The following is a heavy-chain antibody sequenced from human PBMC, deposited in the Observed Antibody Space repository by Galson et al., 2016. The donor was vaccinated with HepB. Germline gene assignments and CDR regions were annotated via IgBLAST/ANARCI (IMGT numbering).Heavy chain of an antibody. CDR3: VTGPFDY. V-gene: IGHV3-15*01. CDR2: IKSNPDGGTR. CDR1: GFSFTNAW. Sequence: SLRLSCAASGFSFTNAWMNWVRQAPGKGLEWVARIKSNPDGGTRDYAAPVRARFVISRDDSNNTLYLEMHGLTAEDTAVYYCVTGPFDYWGQGSLVVVS. J-gene: IGHJ4*02.